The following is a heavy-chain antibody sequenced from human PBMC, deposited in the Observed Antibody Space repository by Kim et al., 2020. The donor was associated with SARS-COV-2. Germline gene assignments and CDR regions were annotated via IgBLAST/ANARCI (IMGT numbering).Heavy chain of an antibody. CDR3: AARYCSSTSCYNGDY. V-gene: IGHV1-58*02. CDR1: GFTFTSSA. D-gene: IGHD2-2*02. CDR2: IVVGSGNT. Sequence: SVKVSCKASGFTFTSSAMQWVRQARGQRLEWIGWIVVGSGNTNYAQKFQERVTITRDMSTSTAYMELSSLRSEDTAVYYCAARYCSSTSCYNGDYWGQGTLVTVSS. J-gene: IGHJ4*02.